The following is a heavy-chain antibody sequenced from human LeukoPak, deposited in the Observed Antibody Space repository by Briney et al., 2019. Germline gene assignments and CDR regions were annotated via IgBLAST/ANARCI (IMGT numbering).Heavy chain of an antibody. V-gene: IGHV4-31*03. D-gene: IGHD4-17*01. Sequence: PSQTLSLTCTVSGGSLSSGGYYWSWLRQHPGRGLEWIGYIYYSGSTYYNPSLKSRVTISVDTSKTQFSLKLSSVTAADTAVYYCASYGERTYGMDVWGQGTTVTASS. CDR1: GGSLSSGGYY. CDR3: ASYGERTYGMDV. CDR2: IYYSGST. J-gene: IGHJ6*02.